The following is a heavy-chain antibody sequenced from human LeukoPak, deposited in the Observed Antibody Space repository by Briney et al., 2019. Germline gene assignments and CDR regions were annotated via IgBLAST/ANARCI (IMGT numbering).Heavy chain of an antibody. Sequence: SETLSLTCAVHGGSHSDDYWSWIRQPPAKGLEWIGEIDHSDSTNYNPSLTSRITISIDTTKNQFSLNLTSVTAAATPVYFCARDIAAAATGDYWGQGILVTVSS. D-gene: IGHD6-25*01. J-gene: IGHJ4*02. V-gene: IGHV4-34*01. CDR3: ARDIAAAATGDY. CDR2: IDHSDST. CDR1: GGSHSDDY.